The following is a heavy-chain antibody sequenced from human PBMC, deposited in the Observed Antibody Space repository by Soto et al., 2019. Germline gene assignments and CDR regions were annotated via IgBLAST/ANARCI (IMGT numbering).Heavy chain of an antibody. J-gene: IGHJ3*02. CDR1: GYTLTELS. V-gene: IGHV1-24*01. CDR3: ATWEKLAPSQRNDAFDI. CDR2: FDPEDGET. Sequence: ASVKVSCKVSGYTLTELSMHWVRQAPGKGLEWMGGFDPEDGETIYAQKFQGRVTMTEDTSTDTAYMELSSLRSEDTAVYYCATWEKLAPSQRNDAFDIWGQGTMVTVS. D-gene: IGHD1-26*01.